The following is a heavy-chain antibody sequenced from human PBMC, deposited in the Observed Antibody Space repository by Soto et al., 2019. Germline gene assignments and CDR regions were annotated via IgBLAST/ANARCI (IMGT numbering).Heavy chain of an antibody. J-gene: IGHJ5*01. D-gene: IGHD3-10*01. CDR2: IYPGDSQT. CDR3: ARFGGAPLLFNWFNS. Sequence: GESLKISCKGSGYSFSGYWIAWVRLMPGKGLEWMGIIYPGDSQTKYSPSFQGQVILSADKSTSTPYVQWSSLKVSDTAMYFCARFGGAPLLFNWFNSGGKETLVTVSS. V-gene: IGHV5-51*01. CDR1: GYSFSGYW.